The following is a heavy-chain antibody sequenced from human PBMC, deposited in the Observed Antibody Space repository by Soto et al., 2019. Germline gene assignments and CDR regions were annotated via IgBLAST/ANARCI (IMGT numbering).Heavy chain of an antibody. CDR3: ARHNRVAAARSYYSGMDV. V-gene: IGHV4-39*01. D-gene: IGHD6-13*01. Sequence: PSETLSLTCTVSGGSISRSTYYWGWIRQPPGKGLEFIGSIYYSGSTYYNPSLKSRVSISVDTPKNQFSLRLTSLTVAYTAIFYCARHNRVAAARSYYSGMDVWGQGITVTVSS. J-gene: IGHJ6*02. CDR2: IYYSGST. CDR1: GGSISRSTYY.